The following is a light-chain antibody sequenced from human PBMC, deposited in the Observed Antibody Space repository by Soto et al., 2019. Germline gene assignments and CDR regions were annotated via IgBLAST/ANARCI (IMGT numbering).Light chain of an antibody. Sequence: QPVLTQSPSASASLGASVRLTCTLDSDHSTYAIAWHQQQPDKGPRYLLKLTGDGSHTRGDGIPDRFSGSSSGAERYLTISSLQSEDEADYYCQTWGTGVRVFGGGTKVTVL. J-gene: IGLJ3*02. CDR1: SDHSTYA. CDR2: LTGDGSH. V-gene: IGLV4-69*01. CDR3: QTWGTGVRV.